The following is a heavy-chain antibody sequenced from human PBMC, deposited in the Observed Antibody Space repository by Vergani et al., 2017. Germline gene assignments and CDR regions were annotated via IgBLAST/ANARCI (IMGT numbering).Heavy chain of an antibody. Sequence: QVQLQESGPGLVKPSQTLSLTCTVSGGSISSGGYYWSWIRQHPGKGLAWLGYIYYSWSTYYHPSLKSRVTISVDTSKNQFSLKLSSVTAADTAVYYCARSSFLGFKGRAYDYWGQGTLVTVSS. J-gene: IGHJ4*02. V-gene: IGHV4-31*03. CDR1: GGSISSGGYY. CDR2: IYYSWST. D-gene: IGHD3-10*01. CDR3: ARSSFLGFKGRAYDY.